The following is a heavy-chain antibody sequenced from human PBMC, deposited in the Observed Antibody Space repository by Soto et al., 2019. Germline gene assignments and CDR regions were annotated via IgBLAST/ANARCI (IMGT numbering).Heavy chain of an antibody. CDR1: GYTFTSYG. V-gene: IGHV1-18*01. CDR2: ISAYNGNT. CDR3: ARDLGGTTGTSEDFDY. Sequence: ASVKVSCEASGYTFTSYGISWVRQAPGQGLEWMGWISAYNGNTNYAQKLQGRVTMTTDTSTSTAYMELRSLRSDDTAVYYCARDLGGTTGTSEDFDYWGQGTLVTVSS. J-gene: IGHJ4*02. D-gene: IGHD1-1*01.